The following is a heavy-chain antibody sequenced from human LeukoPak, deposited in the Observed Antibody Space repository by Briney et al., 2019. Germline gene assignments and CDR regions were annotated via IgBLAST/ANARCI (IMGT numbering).Heavy chain of an antibody. CDR3: ASSQNYDFWSGYYKIDY. V-gene: IGHV1-2*02. CDR1: GYTFTRYY. D-gene: IGHD3-3*01. Sequence: ASVKVSCKASGYTFTRYYMHWVRQAPGQGLEWMGWINPNSGGTNYAKKFQGRVTMTSDTSISTAYMQLSRLRSDDTAVYYCASSQNYDFWSGYYKIDYWGQGTLVTVSS. CDR2: INPNSGGT. J-gene: IGHJ4*02.